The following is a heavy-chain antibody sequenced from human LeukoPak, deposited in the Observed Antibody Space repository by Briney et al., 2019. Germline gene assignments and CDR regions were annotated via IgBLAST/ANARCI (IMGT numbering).Heavy chain of an antibody. CDR3: ARDQGFRYFDP. V-gene: IGHV3-48*01. J-gene: IGHJ5*02. D-gene: IGHD3-16*02. Sequence: PGGSLRLSCAASGFTFSGYAMNWVRQAPGKGLEWVAYISSSSGTIYYTDSVKGRFTISRDNAKNSVFRQMSSLSGGDTAIYYCARDQGFRYFDPWGQGTLVTVSS. CDR2: ISSSSGTI. CDR1: GFTFSGYA.